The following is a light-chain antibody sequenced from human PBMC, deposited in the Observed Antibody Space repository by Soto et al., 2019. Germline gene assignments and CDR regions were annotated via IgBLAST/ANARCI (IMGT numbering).Light chain of an antibody. Sequence: DIQMTQSPSSLSASVGDRVTITCRASQSINNWLAWYQQKPGKAPKFLIYDASNLESGVPSRFSGSASGTEFTLTISSLQSEDFATYYCQQYYSYPPTFGQGTKVDIK. J-gene: IGKJ1*01. CDR2: DAS. CDR1: QSINNW. V-gene: IGKV1-5*01. CDR3: QQYYSYPPT.